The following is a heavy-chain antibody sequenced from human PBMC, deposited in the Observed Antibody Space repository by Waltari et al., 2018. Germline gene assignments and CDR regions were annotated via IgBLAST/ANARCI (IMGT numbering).Heavy chain of an antibody. J-gene: IGHJ3*02. D-gene: IGHD2-15*01. CDR1: GYTFTGYY. CDR3: AIYCSGGSCYSDAFDI. Sequence: QVQLVQSGAEVKKPGASVKVSCKASGYTFTGYYMHWVRKAPGQGLEWMGRINPNSGGTNYAQKFQGRVTMTRDTSISTAYMELSRLRSDDTAVYYCAIYCSGGSCYSDAFDIWGQGTMVTVSS. CDR2: INPNSGGT. V-gene: IGHV1-2*06.